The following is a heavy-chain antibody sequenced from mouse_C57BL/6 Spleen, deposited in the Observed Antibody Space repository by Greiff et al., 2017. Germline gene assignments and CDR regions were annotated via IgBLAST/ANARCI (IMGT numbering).Heavy chain of an antibody. J-gene: IGHJ4*01. Sequence: EVHLVESGGGLVQPGGSLKLSCAASGFTFSDYGMAWVRQAPRKGPEWVAFISNLAYSIYYADTVTGRFTISRENAKNTLYLEMSSLRSEDTAMYYCAREGYDYDREGSYAMDYWGQGTSVTVSS. V-gene: IGHV5-15*04. CDR3: AREGYDYDREGSYAMDY. D-gene: IGHD2-4*01. CDR1: GFTFSDYG. CDR2: ISNLAYSI.